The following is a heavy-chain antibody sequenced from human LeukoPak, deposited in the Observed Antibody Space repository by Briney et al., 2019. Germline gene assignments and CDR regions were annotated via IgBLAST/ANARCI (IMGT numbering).Heavy chain of an antibody. D-gene: IGHD1-26*01. J-gene: IGHJ6*03. Sequence: SETLSLTCTVSGGSISSYYWSWIRQPPGKGLEWIGYIYTSGGTNYNPSLKSRATISVDTSKNQFSLKLSSVTAADTAVYYCARLVAAMGTYYSYYYYMDVWGKGTTVTVSS. CDR2: IYTSGGT. CDR3: ARLVAAMGTYYSYYYYMDV. CDR1: GGSISSYY. V-gene: IGHV4-4*09.